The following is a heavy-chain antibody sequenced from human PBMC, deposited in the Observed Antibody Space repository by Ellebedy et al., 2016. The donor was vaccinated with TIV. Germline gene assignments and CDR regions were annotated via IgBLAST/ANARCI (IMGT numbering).Heavy chain of an antibody. Sequence: SETLSLTXAVYGGSFSGYYWSWIRQPPGKGLEWIGEINHSGSTNYNPSLKSRVTISVDTSKNQFSLKLSSVTAADTAVYYCARDAWRLLLNYWGQGTLVTVSS. D-gene: IGHD2-15*01. CDR2: INHSGST. CDR3: ARDAWRLLLNY. CDR1: GGSFSGYY. J-gene: IGHJ4*02. V-gene: IGHV4-34*01.